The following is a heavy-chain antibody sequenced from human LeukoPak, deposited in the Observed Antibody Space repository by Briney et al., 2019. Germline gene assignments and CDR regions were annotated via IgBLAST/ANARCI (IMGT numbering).Heavy chain of an antibody. CDR1: GFTFSSYA. V-gene: IGHV3-23*01. Sequence: GASLRLSCAASGFTFSSYAISWVRQAPGKGLEWVSAISGSGGSTYYADSVKGRFTISRDNSKNTLYLQMNSLRAEDTAVYYCAKGGATNYYYYGMDVWGQGTTVTVSS. D-gene: IGHD1-26*01. CDR2: ISGSGGST. J-gene: IGHJ6*02. CDR3: AKGGATNYYYYGMDV.